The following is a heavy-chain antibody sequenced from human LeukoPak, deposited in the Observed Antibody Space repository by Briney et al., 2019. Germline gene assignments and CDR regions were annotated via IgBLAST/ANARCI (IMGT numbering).Heavy chain of an antibody. V-gene: IGHV3-48*02. J-gene: IGHJ4*02. CDR3: ARAMYYFEY. CDR1: GFTVSSNY. Sequence: PGGSLRLSCAASGFTVSSNYMSWVRQAPGKGLEWVSYISSSSSSIYYADSVKGRFTISRDNAKNSLYLQMNSLRDEDTAVYSCARAMYYFEYWGQGTLVTVSS. CDR2: ISSSSSSI.